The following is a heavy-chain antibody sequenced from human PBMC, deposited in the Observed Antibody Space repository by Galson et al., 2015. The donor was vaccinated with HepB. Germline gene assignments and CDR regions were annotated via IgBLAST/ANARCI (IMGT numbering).Heavy chain of an antibody. D-gene: IGHD1/OR15-1a*01. J-gene: IGHJ5*02. Sequence: SLRLSCAASGFTFSSHWMSWVRQAPGKGLEWVANIKQEGSVKHYVDSVKGRFTISRDNAKNSLYLQMNSLRAEDTAVYYCAGNTNFLFDPWGQGTLVTVSS. V-gene: IGHV3-7*01. CDR1: GFTFSSHW. CDR3: AGNTNFLFDP. CDR2: IKQEGSVK.